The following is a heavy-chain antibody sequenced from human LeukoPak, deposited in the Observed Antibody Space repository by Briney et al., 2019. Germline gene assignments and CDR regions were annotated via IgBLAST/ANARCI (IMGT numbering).Heavy chain of an antibody. CDR1: GYTFNTFD. CDR3: AREDRTYYYDSSGYDY. Sequence: SVKVSCEASGYTFNTFDINWVRQAPGQGLEWMGGIIPIFGTANYAQKFQGRVTITADKSTSTAYMELSSLRSEDTAVYYCAREDRTYYYDSSGYDYWGQGTLVTVSS. D-gene: IGHD3-22*01. J-gene: IGHJ4*02. CDR2: IIPIFGTA. V-gene: IGHV1-69*06.